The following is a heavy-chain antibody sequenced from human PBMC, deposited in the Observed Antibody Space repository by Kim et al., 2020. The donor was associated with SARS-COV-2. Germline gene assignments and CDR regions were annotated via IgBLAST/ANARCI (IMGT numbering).Heavy chain of an antibody. CDR2: ISYDGRNK. V-gene: IGHV3-30-3*01. CDR3: SRGNYHESGSRSDYYNGLDV. CDR1: GLSFDDSA. D-gene: IGHD3-10*01. Sequence: GGSLRLSCAASGLSFDDSAMKWVRQAPGKGLDWVAVISYDGRNKDYSDSVKGRFTISRDNSKSTLFLQMNSLRVEDAGVYYCSRGNYHESGSRSDYYNGLDVGGQGTTVTVSS. J-gene: IGHJ6*02.